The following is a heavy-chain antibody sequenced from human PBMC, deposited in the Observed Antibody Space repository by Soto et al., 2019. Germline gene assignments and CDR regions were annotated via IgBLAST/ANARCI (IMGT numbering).Heavy chain of an antibody. Sequence: QVQLVQSGAELKKPGASVKVSCKASGYTFSNYDMNWVREATGQGPEWIGWVNPNNEDTGYAQKFQGRVTLTTDMSTTTAYMELNSLRSEDTGIYYCAKVSKKGSAIDLDDWGQGTLITVSS. CDR2: VNPNNEDT. CDR3: AKVSKKGSAIDLDD. J-gene: IGHJ4*02. D-gene: IGHD3-10*01. CDR1: GYTFSNYD. V-gene: IGHV1-8*01.